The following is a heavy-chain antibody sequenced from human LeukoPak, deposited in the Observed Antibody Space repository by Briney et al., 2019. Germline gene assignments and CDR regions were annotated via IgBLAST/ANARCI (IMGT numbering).Heavy chain of an antibody. J-gene: IGHJ4*02. Sequence: SESLSLTCTVSGGSLSSYYWSWIRQPPGKGLEWIGYIYYIGSTNYKHSLKSRVTISVDTSKSQFSLRLRSVSAADTAVYFCARGSLYYGDSSAYFDYWDQGALVTVSS. CDR3: ARGSLYYGDSSAYFDY. V-gene: IGHV4-59*12. D-gene: IGHD3-22*01. CDR2: IYYIGST. CDR1: GGSLSSYY.